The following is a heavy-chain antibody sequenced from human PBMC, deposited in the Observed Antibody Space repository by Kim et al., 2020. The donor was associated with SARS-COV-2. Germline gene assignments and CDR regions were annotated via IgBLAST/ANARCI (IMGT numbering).Heavy chain of an antibody. D-gene: IGHD3-10*01. V-gene: IGHV1-3*01. CDR3: ARSGRMVRGVIINPSY. CDR1: GYTFTSYA. CDR2: INAGNGNT. J-gene: IGHJ4*02. Sequence: ASVKVSCKASGYTFTSYAMHWVRQAPGQRLEWMGWINAGNGNTKYSQKFQGRVTITRDTSASTAYMALSSLRSEDTAVYYCARSGRMVRGVIINPSYWGQGTLVTVSS.